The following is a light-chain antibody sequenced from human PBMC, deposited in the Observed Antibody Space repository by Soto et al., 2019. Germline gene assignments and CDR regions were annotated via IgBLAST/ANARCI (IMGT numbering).Light chain of an antibody. CDR1: SSDVGAYNY. Sequence: QSALTQPPSASGSPGQSVTISCTGTSSDVGAYNYVSWYQQHAGKAPKLVIYEGTKRPSGVPDRFSCSKSANTASLTVSGLQAEDEADYYCSSFASSNTGVFGGGTKLTVL. CDR2: EGT. CDR3: SSFASSNTGV. V-gene: IGLV2-8*01. J-gene: IGLJ3*02.